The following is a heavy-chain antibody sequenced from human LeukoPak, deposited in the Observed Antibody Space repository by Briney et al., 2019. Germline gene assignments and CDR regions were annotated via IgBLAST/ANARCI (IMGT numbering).Heavy chain of an antibody. V-gene: IGHV4-59*02. CDR2: IYYSGST. Sequence: SETLSLTCTVSTGSVSSYYWSWIRQTPGKGLEWIGYIYYSGSTNYNPSLKSRVTISVDTSKNQFSLKLSSVTAADTDVYYCARGGRYAYYFDYWGQGTLVTVSS. D-gene: IGHD3-16*01. CDR1: TGSVSSYY. CDR3: ARGGRYAYYFDY. J-gene: IGHJ4*02.